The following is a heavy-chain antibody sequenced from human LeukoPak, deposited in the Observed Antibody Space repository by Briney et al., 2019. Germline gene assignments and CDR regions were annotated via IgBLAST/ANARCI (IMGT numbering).Heavy chain of an antibody. V-gene: IGHV4-39*01. CDR3: AKSGGYGLIDC. CDR1: GVSISGSGHY. J-gene: IGHJ3*01. D-gene: IGHD1-26*01. CDR2: IYPSGRT. Sequence: SETLSLTCAVSGVSISGSGHYWGRIRQPPGKGLEWIGNIYPSGRTYYNASLQIRVTISIDTSRNQFSLRLNSVTAADTAMYYCAKSGGYGLIDCWGQGTMVTVSS.